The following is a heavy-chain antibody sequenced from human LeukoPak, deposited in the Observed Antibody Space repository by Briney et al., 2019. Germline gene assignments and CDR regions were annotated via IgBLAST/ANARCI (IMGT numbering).Heavy chain of an antibody. CDR1: GFTFSSYG. J-gene: IGHJ4*02. D-gene: IGHD3-22*01. V-gene: IGHV3-33*01. Sequence: PGGSLRLSCAASGFTFSSYGMHWVRQAPGKGLEWVAVIWYDGSNKYYADSVKGRFTISRDNSMNTLYLQMNSLRAEDTAVYYCARTYYYDSSGFGYWGQGTLVTVSS. CDR3: ARTYYYDSSGFGY. CDR2: IWYDGSNK.